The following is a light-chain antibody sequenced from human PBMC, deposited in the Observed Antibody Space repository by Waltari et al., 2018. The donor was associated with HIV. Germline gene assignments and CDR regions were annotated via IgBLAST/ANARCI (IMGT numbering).Light chain of an antibody. V-gene: IGKV4-1*01. J-gene: IGKJ1*01. Sequence: DIVMTQSPDSLVVSLGERATINCKSSQSVLYRSNNRNYLAWYQQKPGQPPKLHIYWASTRESGVPDRFSGRGSGTDFTLTISSLQAEDVAVYYCQQYYSTPWTFGQGTKVEIK. CDR1: QSVLYRSNNRNY. CDR3: QQYYSTPWT. CDR2: WAS.